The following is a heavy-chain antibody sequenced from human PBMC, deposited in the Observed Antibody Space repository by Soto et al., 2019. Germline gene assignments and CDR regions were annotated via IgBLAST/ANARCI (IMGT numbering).Heavy chain of an antibody. CDR3: ARDHSNYPGAPQDYYYYMDV. CDR2: IWYDGSNK. D-gene: IGHD4-4*01. Sequence: PGGSLRLSCAASGFTFSSYGMHWVRQAPGKGLEWVAVIWYDGSNKYYADSVKGRFTISRDNSKNTLYLQMNSLRAEDTAVYYCARDHSNYPGAPQDYYYYMDVWGKGTTVTVSS. J-gene: IGHJ6*03. V-gene: IGHV3-33*01. CDR1: GFTFSSYG.